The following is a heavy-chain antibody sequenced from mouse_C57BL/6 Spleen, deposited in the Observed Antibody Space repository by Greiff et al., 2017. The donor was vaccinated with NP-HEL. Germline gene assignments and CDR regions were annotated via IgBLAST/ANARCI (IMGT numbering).Heavy chain of an antibody. Sequence: QVQLKESGAELVRPGASVKLSCKASGYTFTDYYINWVKQRPGQGLEWIARIYPGSGNTYYNEKFKGKATLTAEKSSSTAYMQLSSLTSEDSAVYFCARSPLRGGAMDYWGQGTSVTVAS. CDR3: ARSPLRGGAMDY. V-gene: IGHV1-76*01. D-gene: IGHD1-1*01. CDR2: IYPGSGNT. CDR1: GYTFTDYY. J-gene: IGHJ4*01.